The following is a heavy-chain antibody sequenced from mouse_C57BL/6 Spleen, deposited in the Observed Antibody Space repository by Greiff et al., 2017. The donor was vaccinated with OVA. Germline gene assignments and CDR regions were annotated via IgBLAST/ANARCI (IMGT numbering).Heavy chain of an antibody. CDR1: GYTFTSYW. CDR3: ARGHYGSSYVEFDY. CDR2: IDPSDSYT. V-gene: IGHV1-50*01. D-gene: IGHD1-1*01. J-gene: IGHJ2*01. Sequence: VQLQQPGAELVKPGASVKLSCKASGYTFTSYWMQWVKQRPGQGLEWIGEIDPSDSYTNYNQKFKGKATLTVDTSSSTAYMQLSSLTSEDSAVYYCARGHYGSSYVEFDYWGQGTTLTVSS.